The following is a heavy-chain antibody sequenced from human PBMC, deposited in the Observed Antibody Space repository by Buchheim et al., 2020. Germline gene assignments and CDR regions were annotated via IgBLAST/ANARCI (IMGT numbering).Heavy chain of an antibody. CDR2: ISSSSRYI. J-gene: IGHJ4*02. CDR3: ARYCSSTSCYKREDY. CDR1: GFTFSSYS. D-gene: IGHD2-2*02. Sequence: EVQLVESGGGLVKPGGSLRLSCAASGFTFSSYSMNWVRQAPGKGLEWVSSISSSSRYIYYADSVKGRFTIYRENAKNSLYLQMNSLRAEDTAVYYCARYCSSTSCYKREDYWGQGTL. V-gene: IGHV3-21*01.